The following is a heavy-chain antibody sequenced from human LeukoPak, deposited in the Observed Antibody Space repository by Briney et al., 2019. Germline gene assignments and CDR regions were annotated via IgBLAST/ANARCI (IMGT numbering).Heavy chain of an antibody. D-gene: IGHD1-26*01. CDR2: ISYDGSNK. CDR1: GFTFSSYA. J-gene: IGHJ3*02. Sequence: GRSLRLSCAASGFTFSSYAMHWVRQAPGKGLEWVAVISYDGSNKYHADSVKGRFTISRDNSKNTLYLQMNSLRAEDTAVYYCARAAIVGADAFDIWGQGTMVTVSS. V-gene: IGHV3-30*04. CDR3: ARAAIVGADAFDI.